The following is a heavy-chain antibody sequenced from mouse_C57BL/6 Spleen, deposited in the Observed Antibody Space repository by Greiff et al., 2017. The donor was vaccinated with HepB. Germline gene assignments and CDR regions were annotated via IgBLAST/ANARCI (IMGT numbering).Heavy chain of an antibody. CDR3: TGDNPFAY. V-gene: IGHV6-3*01. Sequence: EVQLQESGGGLVQPGGSMKLSCVASGFTFSNYWMNWVRQSPEKGLEWVAQIRLKSDNYATHYAESVKGRFTISRDDSKSSVYLQMNNLRAEDTGIYYCTGDNPFAYWGQGTLVTVSA. CDR2: IRLKSDNYAT. J-gene: IGHJ3*01. CDR1: GFTFSNYW. D-gene: IGHD1-3*01.